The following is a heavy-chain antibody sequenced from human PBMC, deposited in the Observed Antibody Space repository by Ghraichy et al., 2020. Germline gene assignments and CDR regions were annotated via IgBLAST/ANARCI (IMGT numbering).Heavy chain of an antibody. CDR3: AKGVSGAKRGWYFDL. CDR1: GFTFSSYA. CDR2: ISDNGGST. V-gene: IGHV3-23*01. J-gene: IGHJ2*01. Sequence: GGSLRLSCAASGFTFSSYAMNWVRQAPGKGLEWVSGISDNGGSTYYADSVKGRFTISRDTSKNTLYLQMSSLRAEDTAVYYCAKGVSGAKRGWYFDLWGRGTLVTVSS. D-gene: IGHD1-26*01.